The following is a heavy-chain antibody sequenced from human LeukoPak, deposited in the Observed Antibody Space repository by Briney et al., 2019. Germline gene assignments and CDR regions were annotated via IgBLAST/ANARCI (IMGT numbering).Heavy chain of an antibody. Sequence: ASVKVSCKASGGTFSSYAISWVRQAPGQGLEWMGRINPNSGGTNYAQKFQGRVTMTRDTSISTAYMELSRLRSDDTAVYYCAREYDYVWGSYRYTGESYFQHWGQGTLVTVSS. J-gene: IGHJ1*01. V-gene: IGHV1-2*06. CDR1: GGTFSSYA. D-gene: IGHD3-16*02. CDR2: INPNSGGT. CDR3: AREYDYVWGSYRYTGESYFQH.